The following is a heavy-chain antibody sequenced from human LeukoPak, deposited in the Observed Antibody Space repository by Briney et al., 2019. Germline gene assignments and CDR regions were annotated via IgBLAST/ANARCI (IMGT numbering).Heavy chain of an antibody. CDR3: TKEPAVLPRGYWFYP. V-gene: IGHV3-23*01. CDR2: IGARGRKT. Sequence: GGSLRLSCAPSGFTFTSLAMSWVRQAPGKGLEGVSGIGARGRKTYYADSVQGRFTISRYNSQDNLFLQMNSLRDDDTAISYCTKEPAVLPRGYWFYPWVQGTLVTVSS. J-gene: IGHJ5*02. CDR1: GFTFTSLA. D-gene: IGHD6-19*01.